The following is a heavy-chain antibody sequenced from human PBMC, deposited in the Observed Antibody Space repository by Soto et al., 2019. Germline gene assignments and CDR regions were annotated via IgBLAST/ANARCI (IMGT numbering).Heavy chain of an antibody. D-gene: IGHD3-22*01. J-gene: IGHJ4*02. V-gene: IGHV4-31*03. Sequence: KPSETLSLTCTVSGGSISSGGYYWSWIRQHPGKGLEWIGYIYYSGSTYYNPSLKSRVTISVDTSKNQFSLKLSSVTAADTAVYYCARDSVSSGYSIDYWGQGTLVTVSS. CDR2: IYYSGST. CDR1: GGSISSGGYY. CDR3: ARDSVSSGYSIDY.